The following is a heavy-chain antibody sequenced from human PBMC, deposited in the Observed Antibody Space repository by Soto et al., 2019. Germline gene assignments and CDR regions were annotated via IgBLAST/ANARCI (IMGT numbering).Heavy chain of an antibody. CDR1: GGYVGSGSGY. CDR2: IYYSGST. J-gene: IGHJ4*02. D-gene: IGHD6-6*01. CDR3: ARVLEYSSSSPKDDFDY. V-gene: IGHV4-61*01. Sequence: SETKSLTYTVSGGYVGSGSGYRRWIKQPPGKGLEWIGYIYYSGSTNYNPSLKSRVTISVDTSKNQFSLKLSSVTAADTAVYYCARVLEYSSSSPKDDFDYWGQGTLVTVSS.